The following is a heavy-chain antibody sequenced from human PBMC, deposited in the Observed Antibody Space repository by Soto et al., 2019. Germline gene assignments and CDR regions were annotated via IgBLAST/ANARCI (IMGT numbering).Heavy chain of an antibody. J-gene: IGHJ3*02. D-gene: IGHD4-17*01. V-gene: IGHV3-74*01. CDR2: INSDGSST. Sequence: PGGSLRLSCAASGFTFSSYWMHWVRQAPGKGLVWVSRINSDGSSTSYADSVKGRFTISRDNAKNTLYLQMNSLRAEDTAVYYCGRGDYANAFDIWGQGTMVTVSS. CDR3: GRGDYANAFDI. CDR1: GFTFSSYW.